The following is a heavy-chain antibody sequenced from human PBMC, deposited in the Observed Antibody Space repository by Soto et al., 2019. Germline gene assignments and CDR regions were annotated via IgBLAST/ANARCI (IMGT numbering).Heavy chain of an antibody. Sequence: PSETLSLTCTVSGGSISSYYWSWIRQPPGKGLEWIGYIYYSGSTNYNPSLKSRVTISVDTSKNQFSLKLSSVTAADTAVYYCARVRWFGELLQHEDFDIGGQGTMVTVSS. CDR2: IYYSGST. J-gene: IGHJ3*02. CDR1: GGSISSYY. D-gene: IGHD3-10*01. V-gene: IGHV4-59*01. CDR3: ARVRWFGELLQHEDFDI.